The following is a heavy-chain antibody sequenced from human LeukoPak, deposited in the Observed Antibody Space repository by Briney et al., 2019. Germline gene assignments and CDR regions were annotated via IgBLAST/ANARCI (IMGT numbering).Heavy chain of an antibody. Sequence: SETLSLTCTVSGGSISSYYWSWIRQPPGKGLEWIGYIYYSGSTYYNPSLKSRVTISVDTSKNQFSLKLSSVTAADTAVYYCARSLAGRWFDPWGQGTLVTVSS. J-gene: IGHJ5*02. D-gene: IGHD3-16*01. CDR3: ARSLAGRWFDP. V-gene: IGHV4-59*04. CDR1: GGSISSYY. CDR2: IYYSGST.